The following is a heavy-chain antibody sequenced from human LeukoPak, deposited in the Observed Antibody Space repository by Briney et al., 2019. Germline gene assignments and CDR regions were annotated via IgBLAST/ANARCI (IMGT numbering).Heavy chain of an antibody. Sequence: PGGSLRLSCAASGFTFCRYEMNWVRQAPGKGLEWVSYISSSGSTIYYADSVKGRFTISRDNAKNSLYLQMNSLRAEDTAVYYCARRSSWYLFWGQGTLVTVSS. CDR2: ISSSGSTI. J-gene: IGHJ4*02. CDR3: ARRSSWYLF. V-gene: IGHV3-48*03. CDR1: GFTFCRYE. D-gene: IGHD6-13*01.